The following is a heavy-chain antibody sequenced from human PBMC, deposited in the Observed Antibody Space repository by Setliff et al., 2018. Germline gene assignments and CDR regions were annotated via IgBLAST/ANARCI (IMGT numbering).Heavy chain of an antibody. CDR3: ARETTMTYYFYYMDV. J-gene: IGHJ6*03. V-gene: IGHV4-34*01. CDR2: INHSGST. CDR1: GGSFSDYY. Sequence: SETLSLTCAVYGGSFSDYYWSWIRQSPGKGLEWIGEINHSGSTNYNPSLKTRVTISVDTSKNQFSLTLSSVTAADTAVYYCARETTMTYYFYYMDVWGKGATVTVSS. D-gene: IGHD4-17*01.